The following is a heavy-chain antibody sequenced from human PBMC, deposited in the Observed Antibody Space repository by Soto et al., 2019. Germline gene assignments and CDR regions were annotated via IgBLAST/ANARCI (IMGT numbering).Heavy chain of an antibody. Sequence: PSETLSLTCTVSGGSIDSYYWTWIRQPPGKGLEWIGYVYYTGTTTYSPSLKSRVTVSVDTSKNQFSLKVSSVTAADTAVYYCARLYGYCIRNSCHGHYAMDVWGQGTTVTVSS. CDR1: GGSIDSYY. D-gene: IGHD2-2*01. CDR2: VYYTGTT. J-gene: IGHJ6*02. CDR3: ARLYGYCIRNSCHGHYAMDV. V-gene: IGHV4-59*08.